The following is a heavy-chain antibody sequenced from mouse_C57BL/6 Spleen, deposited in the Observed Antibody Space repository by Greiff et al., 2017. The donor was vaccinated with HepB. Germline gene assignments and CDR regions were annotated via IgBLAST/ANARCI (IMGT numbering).Heavy chain of an antibody. CDR2: IYPGSGST. V-gene: IGHV1-55*01. D-gene: IGHD1-1*01. J-gene: IGHJ1*03. Sequence: QVQLQQSGAELVKPGASVKMSCKASGYTFTSYWITWVKQRPGQGLEWIGDIYPGSGSTNYNEKFKSKATLTVDTSSSTAYMQLSSLTSEDSAVYYCARGYYGSSGYFDVWGTGTTVTVSS. CDR1: GYTFTSYW. CDR3: ARGYYGSSGYFDV.